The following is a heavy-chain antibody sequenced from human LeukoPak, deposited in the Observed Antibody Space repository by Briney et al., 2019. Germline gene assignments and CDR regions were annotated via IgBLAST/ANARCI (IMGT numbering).Heavy chain of an antibody. CDR2: LNPNSGGT. D-gene: IGHD2-15*01. Sequence: ASVKVSCKASGYTFTGYYMHWVRQAPGQGLEWMGWLNPNSGGTDYAQKFQGRVTMTRDTSISTAYMELSRLRSDDTAVYYCARVVPDYYYYYMDVWGKGTTVTVSS. CDR1: GYTFTGYY. CDR3: ARVVPDYYYYYMDV. J-gene: IGHJ6*03. V-gene: IGHV1-2*02.